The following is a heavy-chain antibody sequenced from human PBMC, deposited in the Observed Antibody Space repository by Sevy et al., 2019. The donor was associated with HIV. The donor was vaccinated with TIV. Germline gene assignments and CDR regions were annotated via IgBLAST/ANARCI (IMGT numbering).Heavy chain of an antibody. J-gene: IGHJ4*02. CDR3: AREGAELEALDY. CDR1: GGSVSSGSYY. CDR2: IHYSGST. V-gene: IGHV4-61*01. D-gene: IGHD3-3*01. Sequence: SETLSLTCTVSGGSVSSGSYYWSWIRQPPGKGLEWIGYIHYSGSTNYNPSLKSRVTISVDTSKNQFSLKLSSVTAAETAVYYCAREGAELEALDYWGQGTLVTVSS.